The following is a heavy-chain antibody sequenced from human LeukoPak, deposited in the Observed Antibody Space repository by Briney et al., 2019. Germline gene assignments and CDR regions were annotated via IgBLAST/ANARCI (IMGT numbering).Heavy chain of an antibody. V-gene: IGHV4-59*01. Sequence: SETLSLTCTVSGGSISGYYWSWIRQPPGKGLEWIGYIYYSGSTNYNPSLKSRVTISADTSKNQFSLRLRSVTAADTAVYHCARAYDGDYAFDYWGQGTLVTVSS. CDR2: IYYSGST. CDR1: GGSISGYY. J-gene: IGHJ4*02. D-gene: IGHD4-17*01. CDR3: ARAYDGDYAFDY.